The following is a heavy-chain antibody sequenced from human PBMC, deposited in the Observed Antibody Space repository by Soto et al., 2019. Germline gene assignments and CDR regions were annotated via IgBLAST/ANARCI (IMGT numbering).Heavy chain of an antibody. CDR2: IYYSGST. Sequence: SETLSLTCTVSGGSISSSSYYWGWIRQPPGKGLEWIGSIYYSGSTYYNPSLKSRVTISVDTSKNQFSLKLSSVTAADTAVYYCARQVRYFDWLLNSDDYGMDVWGQGTTVTVSS. CDR1: GGSISSSSYY. D-gene: IGHD3-9*01. CDR3: ARQVRYFDWLLNSDDYGMDV. V-gene: IGHV4-39*01. J-gene: IGHJ6*02.